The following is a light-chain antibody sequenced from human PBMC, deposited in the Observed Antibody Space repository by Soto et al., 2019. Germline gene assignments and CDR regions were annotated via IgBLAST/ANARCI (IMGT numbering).Light chain of an antibody. J-gene: IGKJ1*01. CDR1: QSISSW. CDR2: KAS. Sequence: DLQMTQSPSTLSASVGDRVTITCRASQSISSWLAWYQQKPGKAPKLLIYKASSLESGVPSRFSGSGSGTEFTLTISSLQPDDFATYYCQQYKSYSEWTFGQGTKVEIK. CDR3: QQYKSYSEWT. V-gene: IGKV1-5*03.